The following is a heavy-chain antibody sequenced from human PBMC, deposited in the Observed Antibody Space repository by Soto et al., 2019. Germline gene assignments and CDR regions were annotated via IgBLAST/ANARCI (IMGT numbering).Heavy chain of an antibody. Sequence: QVQLQESGPGLVKPSQTLSLTCTVSGGSISSGGFYWSWIRHHPGKGLEWIGYIYYSGTTYYNPSLKSRVTISVDTSKNQFPLSLSSVTAADTAVYYCARDPSGIAAEGWFDPWGQGTLVTVSS. J-gene: IGHJ5*02. D-gene: IGHD6-13*01. CDR2: IYYSGTT. CDR1: GGSISSGGFY. CDR3: ARDPSGIAAEGWFDP. V-gene: IGHV4-31*03.